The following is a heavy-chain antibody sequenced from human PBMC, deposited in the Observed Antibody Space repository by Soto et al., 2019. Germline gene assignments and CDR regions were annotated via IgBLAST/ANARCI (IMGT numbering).Heavy chain of an antibody. CDR3: ARALWYNWNYAGIGDYYYYMDV. CDR1: GFTVSSNY. J-gene: IGHJ6*03. V-gene: IGHV3-66*01. Sequence: EVQLVESGGGLVQPGGSLRLSCAASGFTVSSNYMSWVRQAPGKGLEWVSVIYSGGSTYYADSVKGRFTISRDNSKNTLYLQMNSLRAEDTAVYYCARALWYNWNYAGIGDYYYYMDVWGKGTTVTVSS. CDR2: IYSGGST. D-gene: IGHD1-7*01.